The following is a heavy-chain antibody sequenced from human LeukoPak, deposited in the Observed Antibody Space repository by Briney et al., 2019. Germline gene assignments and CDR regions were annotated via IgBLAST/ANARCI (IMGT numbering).Heavy chain of an antibody. V-gene: IGHV1-18*01. Sequence: ASVKVSCKASGYTFTSYGISWVRQAPGQGLEWMGWISAYNGNTNYAQKLQGRVTMTRDTSTSTVYMELSSLRSEDTAVYYCARDRPVEMATITEDAFDIWGQGTMVTVSS. CDR2: ISAYNGNT. CDR3: ARDRPVEMATITEDAFDI. D-gene: IGHD5-24*01. J-gene: IGHJ3*02. CDR1: GYTFTSYG.